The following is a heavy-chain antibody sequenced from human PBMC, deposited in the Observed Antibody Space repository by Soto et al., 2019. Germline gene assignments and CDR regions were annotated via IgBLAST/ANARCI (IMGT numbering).Heavy chain of an antibody. CDR2: IKQDESEK. CDR3: ASSWSGYYRGWGWFDP. D-gene: IGHD3-3*01. V-gene: IGHV3-7*01. Sequence: PGGSLRLSCVASGFTFGSYGMSWVRQAPGKGLEWVANIKQDESEKYYVDSVKGRFTISRDNAKNSLYLQMNSLRAEDTAVYYCASSWSGYYRGWGWFDPWGQGTLVTVSS. CDR1: GFTFGSYG. J-gene: IGHJ5*02.